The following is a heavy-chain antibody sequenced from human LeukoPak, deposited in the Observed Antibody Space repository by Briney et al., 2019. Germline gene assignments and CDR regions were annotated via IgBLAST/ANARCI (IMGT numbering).Heavy chain of an antibody. CDR3: ARQRTEYSYGYPYNWFDP. Sequence: GAALKISCKGSGSSFTTFWIGWVRPMPGKGLEWLGIIYPGDSDTRYSPSFQGQVTISVDKSISTAYLQWDSLKASDTAMYYCARQRTEYSYGYPYNWFDPWGQGTLVTVSS. CDR2: IYPGDSDT. D-gene: IGHD5-18*01. J-gene: IGHJ5*02. CDR1: GSSFTTFW. V-gene: IGHV5-51*01.